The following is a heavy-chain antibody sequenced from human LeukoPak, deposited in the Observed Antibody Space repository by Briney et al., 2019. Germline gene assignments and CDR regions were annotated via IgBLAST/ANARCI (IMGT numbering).Heavy chain of an antibody. CDR2: INWNGGST. Sequence: PVGSLSFSCAASGVTFDDYGRSWVRQAPGKGLEWGSGINWNGGSTGYADSVRGRFTISRDNAKNSLYLQMNSLRAEDTALYYCARHYDGSGSLFDYWGQGALVTVSS. CDR1: GVTFDDYG. V-gene: IGHV3-20*04. J-gene: IGHJ4*02. CDR3: ARHYDGSGSLFDY. D-gene: IGHD3-10*01.